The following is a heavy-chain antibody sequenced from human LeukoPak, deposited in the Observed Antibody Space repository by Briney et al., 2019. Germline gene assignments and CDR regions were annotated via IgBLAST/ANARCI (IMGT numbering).Heavy chain of an antibody. Sequence: SGGSLRLSCAASGFTFSSCSMNWVRQAPGKGLEWVSSISSSSSYIYYADSVKGRFTISRDNAKNSLYLQMNSLRAEDTAVYYCARDRADGWFGELFCDYWGQGTLVTVSS. J-gene: IGHJ4*02. CDR2: ISSSSSYI. CDR3: ARDRADGWFGELFCDY. V-gene: IGHV3-21*01. CDR1: GFTFSSCS. D-gene: IGHD3-10*01.